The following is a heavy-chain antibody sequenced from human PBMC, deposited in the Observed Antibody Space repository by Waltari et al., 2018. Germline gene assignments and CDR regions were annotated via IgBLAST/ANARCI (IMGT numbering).Heavy chain of an antibody. D-gene: IGHD6-13*01. CDR2: INRDGSTT. Sequence: EVQLVESGGDSVQPGGSLSLSCAVHGFTFISYWMHWVRQDPGKGLVWVSRINRDGSTTTYADSVKGRFTISRDNAKNTLYLQMNSLRAEDTAVYYCAREIAVTGQYYFDYWGQGTLVTVSS. CDR1: GFTFISYW. CDR3: AREIAVTGQYYFDY. J-gene: IGHJ4*02. V-gene: IGHV3-74*01.